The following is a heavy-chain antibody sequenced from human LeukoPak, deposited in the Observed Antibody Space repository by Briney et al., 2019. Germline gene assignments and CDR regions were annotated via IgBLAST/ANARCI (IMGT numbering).Heavy chain of an antibody. V-gene: IGHV6-1*01. D-gene: IGHD1-26*01. CDR1: GDSVSSNSAA. Sequence: SQTLSLTCAISGDSVSSNSAAWNWVRQSPSRGLEWLGRTYYRSKWYNDYAVSVKSRITIDPDTSKNQFSLQLNSVTPEDTAVYYCARGGSYYPVEGFDYWGQGTLVTVSS. CDR2: TYYRSKWYN. CDR3: ARGGSYYPVEGFDY. J-gene: IGHJ4*02.